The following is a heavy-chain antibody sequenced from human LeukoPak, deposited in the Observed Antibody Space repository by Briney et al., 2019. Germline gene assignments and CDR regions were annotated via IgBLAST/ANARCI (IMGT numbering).Heavy chain of an antibody. CDR1: GFTFSSYA. CDR3: ASSASGSWLSFDY. V-gene: IGHV4-39*01. Sequence: GSLRLSCAASGFTFSSYAMSWIRQPPGKGLEWIGSIYYSGSTYYNPSLKSRVTISVDTSKNQFSLKLSSVTAADTAVYYCASSASGSWLSFDYWGQGTLVTVSS. CDR2: IYYSGST. J-gene: IGHJ4*02. D-gene: IGHD1-26*01.